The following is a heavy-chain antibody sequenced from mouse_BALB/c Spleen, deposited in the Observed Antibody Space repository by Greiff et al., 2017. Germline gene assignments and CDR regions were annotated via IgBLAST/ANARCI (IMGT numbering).Heavy chain of an antibody. Sequence: DVLLVESGGGLVQPGGSRKLSCAASGFTFSSFGMHWVRQAPEKGLGWVAYISSGSSTIYYADTVKGRSTISRDNTKNTLFQLMTSRRSEATVVYYCAKCYYSTPVDYWGQGTSVTVSS. CDR2: ISSGSSTI. CDR3: AKCYYSTPVDY. V-gene: IGHV5-17*02. J-gene: IGHJ2*02. D-gene: IGHD1-1*01. CDR1: GFTFSSFG.